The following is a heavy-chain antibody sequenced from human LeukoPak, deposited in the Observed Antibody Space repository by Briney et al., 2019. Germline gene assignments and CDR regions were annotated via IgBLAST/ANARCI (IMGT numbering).Heavy chain of an antibody. V-gene: IGHV3-49*03. Sequence: SGGSLRLSCTASGFTFGDYAMSWFRQAPGKGLEWVGFIRSKAYGGTTEYAASVKGRFTISRDDSKSIAYLQMNSLKTEDTAVYYCTRDQLAARLGDAFDIWGQGTMVTVSS. J-gene: IGHJ3*02. CDR3: TRDQLAARLGDAFDI. CDR1: GFTFGDYA. CDR2: IRSKAYGGTT. D-gene: IGHD6-6*01.